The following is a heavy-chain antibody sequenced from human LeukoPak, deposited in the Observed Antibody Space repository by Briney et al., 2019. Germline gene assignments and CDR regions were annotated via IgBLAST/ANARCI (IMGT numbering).Heavy chain of an antibody. CDR1: GFTVISDY. CDR3: ARAGHSSGWYTASDS. V-gene: IGHV3-53*01. CDR2: IYSGGGT. Sequence: PGGSLRLSCAASGFTVISDYMSWVRQAPGKGLEWVSVIYSGGGTYYTDSVRGRFTISRDNSKNTLYLQTNSLRVDDTAMYYCARAGHSSGWYTASDSWGQGTLVTVSS. D-gene: IGHD6-19*01. J-gene: IGHJ4*02.